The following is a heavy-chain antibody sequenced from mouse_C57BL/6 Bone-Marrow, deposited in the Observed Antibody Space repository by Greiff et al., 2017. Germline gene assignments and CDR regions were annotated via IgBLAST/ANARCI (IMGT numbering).Heavy chain of an antibody. CDR3: LLWFFDY. V-gene: IGHV1-61*01. Sequence: QVQLKQPGAELVRPGSSVKLSCKASGYTFTSYWMDWVKQRPGQGLEWIGNIYPSDSETHYNQKFKDKATLTVDKSSSTAYMQLSSVTSGDSAVYYCLLWFFDYWGQGTTLTVSS. CDR2: IYPSDSET. CDR1: GYTFTSYW. J-gene: IGHJ2*01. D-gene: IGHD2-2*01.